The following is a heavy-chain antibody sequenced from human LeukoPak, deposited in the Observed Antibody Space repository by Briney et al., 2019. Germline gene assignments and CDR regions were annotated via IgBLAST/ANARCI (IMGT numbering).Heavy chain of an antibody. J-gene: IGHJ5*02. CDR1: GGSFSGYY. Sequence: SETLSLTCAVYGGSFSGYYWSWIRQPPGKGLEWIGEINHSGSTNYNPSLKSRVTISVDTSKNQFPLKLSSVTAADTAVYYCARGGGYNWFDPWGQGTLVTVPS. CDR3: ARGGGYNWFDP. V-gene: IGHV4-34*01. CDR2: INHSGST.